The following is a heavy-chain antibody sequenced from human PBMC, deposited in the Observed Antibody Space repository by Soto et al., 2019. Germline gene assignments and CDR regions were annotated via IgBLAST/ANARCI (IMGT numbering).Heavy chain of an antibody. V-gene: IGHV4-59*01. CDR3: ARQFSSGWYVAIDY. CDR2: IYYSGST. Sequence: SETLSLTCTVSGGSISSYYWSWIRQPPGKGLEWIGYIYYSGSTNYNPSLKSRVTISVDTSKNQFSLKLSSVTAADTAVYYCARQFSSGWYVAIDYWGQGTLVTVSS. D-gene: IGHD6-19*01. CDR1: GGSISSYY. J-gene: IGHJ4*02.